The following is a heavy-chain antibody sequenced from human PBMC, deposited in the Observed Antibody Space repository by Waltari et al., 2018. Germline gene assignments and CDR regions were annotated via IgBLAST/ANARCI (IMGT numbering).Heavy chain of an antibody. CDR1: GGSISSYY. D-gene: IGHD2-15*01. CDR3: ARDPGGRLDAFDI. Sequence: QVQLQESGPGLVKPSETLSLTCTVSGGSISSYYWSWIRQPPGKGLEWIGYIYYSGSTNYNPSLKSRVTISVDTSKNQFSLKLSSVTAADTAVYYCARDPGGRLDAFDIWGQGTMVIVSS. J-gene: IGHJ3*02. CDR2: IYYSGST. V-gene: IGHV4-59*01.